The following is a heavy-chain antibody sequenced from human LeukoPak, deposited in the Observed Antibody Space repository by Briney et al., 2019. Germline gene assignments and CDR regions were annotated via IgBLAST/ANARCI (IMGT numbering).Heavy chain of an antibody. CDR2: VNPRDGST. CDR1: GYTFTVYY. J-gene: IGHJ4*02. V-gene: IGHV1-46*01. CDR3: ERAIYCSGGSCHWEFDY. Sequence: ASVKVSCKASGYTFTVYYMHWVRQAPGQGLEWMGIVNPRDGSTSYAQKFQGRVTMTRATSTSTVYMELSSLSSEDTAVYYCERAIYCSGGSCHWEFDYWGQGTLVTVSS. D-gene: IGHD2-15*01.